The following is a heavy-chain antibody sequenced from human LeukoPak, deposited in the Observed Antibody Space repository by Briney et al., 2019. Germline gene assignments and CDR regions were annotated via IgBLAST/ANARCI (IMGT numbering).Heavy chain of an antibody. V-gene: IGHV1-18*01. J-gene: IGHJ4*02. Sequence: ASVKVSCKASGYTSTTYGISWVRQAPGQGLEWMGWTYNSYTHYAQTLRDRLTMTTDTSTSTSYMELRSLRSEDTAVYYCARDTSGGAIGAFDYWGQGTLVTVSS. D-gene: IGHD3-16*02. CDR3: ARDTSGGAIGAFDY. CDR1: GYTSTTYG. CDR2: TYNSYT.